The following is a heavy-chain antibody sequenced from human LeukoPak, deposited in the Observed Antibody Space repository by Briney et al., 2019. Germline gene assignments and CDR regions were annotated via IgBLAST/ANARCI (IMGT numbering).Heavy chain of an antibody. J-gene: IGHJ4*02. CDR2: MNPYSGNT. Sequence: GASVRVSCKASGYTFTNYDMNWVRQATGQGLEWMGWMNPYSGNTGYAQKFQGRVTMTRNTSINTAYIELSSLESEDTAVYYCARVPAARDFGYWGQGTPVIVSS. V-gene: IGHV1-8*01. D-gene: IGHD2-15*01. CDR1: GYTFTNYD. CDR3: ARVPAARDFGY.